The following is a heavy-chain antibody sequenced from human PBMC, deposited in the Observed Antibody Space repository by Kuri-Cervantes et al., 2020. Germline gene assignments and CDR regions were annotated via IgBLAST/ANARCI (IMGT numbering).Heavy chain of an antibody. V-gene: IGHV3-49*04. J-gene: IGHJ6*03. CDR3: ARDRRPSTRTSYYMDV. Sequence: GESLKISCTSFGFTFGDYAMTWVRQAPGKGLEWVALIRNKPYGETTEYAASVAGRFTISRDDSKSIVSLQMNSLKIEDTAVYYCARDRRPSTRTSYYMDVRGKGTTVTISS. D-gene: IGHD4-11*01. CDR1: GFTFGDYA. CDR2: IRNKPYGETT.